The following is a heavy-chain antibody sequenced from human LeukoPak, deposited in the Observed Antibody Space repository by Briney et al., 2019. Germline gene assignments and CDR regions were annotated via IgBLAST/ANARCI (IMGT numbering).Heavy chain of an antibody. J-gene: IGHJ4*02. Sequence: GGSLRLSCAASGFSFNNYGVSWVRQAPEKGLEWVSSISSSGANIYYAVSVKGRFTISRDNSKNTIYLQVNSLRAEDTAVYYCARSLYGDYFDYWGQGTLVTVSS. CDR2: ISSSGANI. CDR3: ARSLYGDYFDY. D-gene: IGHD4-17*01. V-gene: IGHV3-23*01. CDR1: GFSFNNYG.